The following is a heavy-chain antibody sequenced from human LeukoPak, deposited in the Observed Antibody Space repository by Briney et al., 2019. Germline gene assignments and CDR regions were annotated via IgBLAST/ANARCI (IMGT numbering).Heavy chain of an antibody. CDR2: ISDKSDAI. J-gene: IGHJ4*02. CDR1: GFNFSPYS. V-gene: IGHV3-48*02. Sequence: GGSLRLSCAASGFNFSPYSMNWVRQAPGKGLEWLSYISDKSDAIYYADSVKGRFTISRDNAKNSLYPHMNSLRDEDTAVYYCARDKPAGYCVDYWGQGTLVTVSS. CDR3: ARDKPAGYCVDY. D-gene: IGHD3-9*01.